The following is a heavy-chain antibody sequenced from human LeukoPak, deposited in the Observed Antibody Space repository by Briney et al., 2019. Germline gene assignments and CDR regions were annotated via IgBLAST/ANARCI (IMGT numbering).Heavy chain of an antibody. CDR3: ARADQNYDFWSGYYSGNFDY. CDR2: ISAYNGNT. J-gene: IGHJ4*02. V-gene: IGHV1-18*01. Sequence: ASVKVSCKASGYTFTSYGISWVRQAPGQGLEWMGWISAYNGNTNYAQKLQGRVTMTTDTSTSTAYMELRSLRSDDTAVYYCARADQNYDFWSGYYSGNFDYWGQGTLVTVSS. D-gene: IGHD3-3*01. CDR1: GYTFTSYG.